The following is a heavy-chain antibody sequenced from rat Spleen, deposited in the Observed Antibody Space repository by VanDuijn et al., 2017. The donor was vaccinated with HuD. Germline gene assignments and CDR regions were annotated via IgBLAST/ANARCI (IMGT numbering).Heavy chain of an antibody. CDR2: ISFDGTST. CDR1: GFTFSDYY. V-gene: IGHV5-29*01. J-gene: IGHJ4*01. CDR3: ARGYVMDA. Sequence: EVQLVESDGGLVQPGRSLKLSCAASGFTFSDYYMAWVRQAPTKGLEWVATISFDGTSTYYRDSVKGRFTISRDNAKSTLYLQMDSLRSEDTATYYCARGYVMDAWGQGASATVSS.